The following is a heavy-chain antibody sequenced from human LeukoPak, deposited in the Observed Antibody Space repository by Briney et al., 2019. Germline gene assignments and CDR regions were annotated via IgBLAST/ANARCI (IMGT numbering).Heavy chain of an antibody. J-gene: IGHJ3*01. V-gene: IGHV3-7*03. CDR1: GFTFSTYW. Sequence: GGSLRLSCVASGFTFSTYWMSWVRQAPGKGLEWVANIKEDGSDKNYVGSVKGRFTIFRDNAKNSLYLQMNSLRVEDTAVYYCARERPRGASAFDVWGQGTMVTVSS. CDR2: IKEDGSDK. CDR3: ARERPRGASAFDV. D-gene: IGHD3-10*01.